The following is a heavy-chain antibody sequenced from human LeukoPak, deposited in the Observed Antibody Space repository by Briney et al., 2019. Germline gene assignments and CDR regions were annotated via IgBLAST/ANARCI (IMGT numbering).Heavy chain of an antibody. V-gene: IGHV4-34*01. CDR3: ARRTSSGWYRVPTQPRWFDP. CDR2: INHSGST. CDR1: GGSFSGYY. J-gene: IGHJ5*02. Sequence: SETLSLTCAVYGGSFSGYYWSWIRQPPGKGLEWIGEINHSGSTNYNPSLKSRVTISVDTSKNQFSLKLSSVTAADTAVYYCARRTSSGWYRVPTQPRWFDPWGQGTLVTVSS. D-gene: IGHD6-19*01.